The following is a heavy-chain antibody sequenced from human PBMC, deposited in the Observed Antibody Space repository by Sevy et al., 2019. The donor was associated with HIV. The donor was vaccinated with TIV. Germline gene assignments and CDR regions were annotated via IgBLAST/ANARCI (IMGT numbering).Heavy chain of an antibody. Sequence: SETLSLTCTVSGYSISSGYYWGWIRQPPGKGLEWIGSIYHSGSTYYNPSLKSRVTISVDTSKDQFSLKLSSVTAADTAVYYCARVGGNWFDPWGQGTLVTVSS. CDR2: IYHSGST. CDR3: ARVGGNWFDP. CDR1: GYSISSGYY. V-gene: IGHV4-38-2*02. J-gene: IGHJ5*02.